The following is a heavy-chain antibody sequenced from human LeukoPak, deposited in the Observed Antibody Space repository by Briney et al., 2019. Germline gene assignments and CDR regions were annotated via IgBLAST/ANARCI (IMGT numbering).Heavy chain of an antibody. D-gene: IGHD3-22*01. CDR2: ISSSGSA. Sequence: PSETLSLTCTVPGGSISSFHWNWIRQPPGKGLEWIAYISSSGSANYNPSLKSRVSISVDTSKNQFSLTLSSVTAADAAVYYCASDRSGFHPYYWGQGTLVTVSS. J-gene: IGHJ4*02. CDR1: GGSISSFH. CDR3: ASDRSGFHPYY. V-gene: IGHV4-59*08.